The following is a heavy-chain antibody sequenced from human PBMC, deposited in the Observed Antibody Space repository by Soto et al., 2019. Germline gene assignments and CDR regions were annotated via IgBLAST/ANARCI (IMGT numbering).Heavy chain of an antibody. CDR2: ITSSGTTV. Sequence: GGSLRLSCAASGFTFSSYSLNWVRQAPGKGLEWVSYITSSGTTVYYADSVRGRFTISRDNAKNSLYLQMNSLRDDDTAVYYSARGSSHWAYYFDFSGQATLVTVSS. CDR3: ARGSSHWAYYFDF. D-gene: IGHD6-13*01. CDR1: GFTFSSYS. V-gene: IGHV3-48*02. J-gene: IGHJ4*02.